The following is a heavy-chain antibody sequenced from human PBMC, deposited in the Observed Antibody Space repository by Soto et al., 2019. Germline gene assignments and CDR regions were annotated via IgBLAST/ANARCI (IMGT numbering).Heavy chain of an antibody. J-gene: IGHJ6*02. CDR3: AKDWYRSSGQLWARAYYYGMDV. D-gene: IGHD5-18*01. CDR1: GFTFSSYG. CDR2: ISYDGSNK. V-gene: IGHV3-30*18. Sequence: QVQLVESGGGVVQPGRSLRLSCAASGFTFSSYGMHWVRQAPGKGLEWVAVISYDGSNKYYADSVKGRFTISRDNSKNARYLQMNSLRAEDTAVYYCAKDWYRSSGQLWARAYYYGMDVWGQGTTVTVSS.